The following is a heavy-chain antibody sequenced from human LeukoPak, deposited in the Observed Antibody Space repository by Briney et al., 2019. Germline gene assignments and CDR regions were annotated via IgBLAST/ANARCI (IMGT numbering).Heavy chain of an antibody. CDR3: ARDLRVAARPRAFDI. V-gene: IGHV4-31*03. CDR2: IYYSGST. J-gene: IGHJ3*02. Sequence: SETLSLTCTVSGGSISSGDYYWSWIRQHPGKGLEWIGYIYYSGSTYYNPSLKSRVTISVDTSKDQFSLKLSSVTAADTAVYYCARDLRVAARPRAFDIWGQGTMVTVSS. CDR1: GGSISSGDYY. D-gene: IGHD6-6*01.